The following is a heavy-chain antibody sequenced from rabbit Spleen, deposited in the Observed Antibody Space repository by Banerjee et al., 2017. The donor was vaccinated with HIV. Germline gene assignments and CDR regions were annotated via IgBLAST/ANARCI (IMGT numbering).Heavy chain of an antibody. CDR3: ARDLHYASV. V-gene: IGHV1S40*01. Sequence: QSLEESGGDLVKPGASLTLTCTASGVSFSFNSYMCWVRQAPGKGLEWIGSIYGDKGRPYYASWAKGRFTISKTSSTTVTLQMTSLTAADTATYFCARDLHYASVWGPGTLVTVS. CDR1: GVSFSFNSY. D-gene: IGHD6-1*01. CDR2: IYGDKGRP. J-gene: IGHJ4*02.